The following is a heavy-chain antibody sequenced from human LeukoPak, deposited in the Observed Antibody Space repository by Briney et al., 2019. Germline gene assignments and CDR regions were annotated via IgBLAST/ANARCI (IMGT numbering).Heavy chain of an antibody. Sequence: KPSETLSLTCTVSGGSISSYYWSWIRQPPGKGLEWIGYIYYSGSTNYNPSLKSRVTISVDTSKNQFSLKLSSVTAADTAVYYCARGGSTYVWGSYRPTYQLDYWGQGTLVTVSS. CDR2: IYYSGST. CDR1: GGSISSYY. J-gene: IGHJ4*02. CDR3: ARGGSTYVWGSYRPTYQLDY. D-gene: IGHD3-16*02. V-gene: IGHV4-59*01.